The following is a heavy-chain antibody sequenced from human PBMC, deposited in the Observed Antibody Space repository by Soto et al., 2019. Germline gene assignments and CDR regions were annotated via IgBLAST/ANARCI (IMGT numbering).Heavy chain of an antibody. V-gene: IGHV4-59*01. CDR3: ARDRGSGYPYYYYYYYMDV. J-gene: IGHJ6*03. D-gene: IGHD3-22*01. CDR1: GGSISSYY. Sequence: SETLSLTCTVSGGSISSYYWSWIRQPPGKGLEWIGYIYYSGSTNYNPSLKSRVTISVDTSKNQFSLKLSSVTAADTAVYYCARDRGSGYPYYYYYYYMDVWGKGTTVTV. CDR2: IYYSGST.